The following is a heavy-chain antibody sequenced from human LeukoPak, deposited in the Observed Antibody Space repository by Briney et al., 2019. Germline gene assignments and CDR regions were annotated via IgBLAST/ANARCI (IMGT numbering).Heavy chain of an antibody. V-gene: IGHV5-51*01. D-gene: IGHD6-13*01. CDR3: ARSLGSSWYGLGAFDI. CDR2: IYPGDSDT. Sequence: KAWGSLEISCRSSGYRFTSYWIGRVRPLPGKGLEWMGIIYPGDSDTRYSPSFEGQGAISADKSISTAYLQWSSLQASDTAKDYCARSLGSSWYGLGAFDIWGQGTMVTVSS. J-gene: IGHJ3*02. CDR1: GYRFTSYW.